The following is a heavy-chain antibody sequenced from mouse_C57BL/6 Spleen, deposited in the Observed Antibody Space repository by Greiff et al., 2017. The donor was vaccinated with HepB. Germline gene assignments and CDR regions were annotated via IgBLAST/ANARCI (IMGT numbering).Heavy chain of an antibody. CDR2: INYDGSST. J-gene: IGHJ2*01. V-gene: IGHV5-16*01. Sequence: EVHLVESEGGLVQPGSSMKLSCTASGFTISDYYMAWVRQVPEKGLEWVANINYDGSSTYYLDSLKSRFIISRDNAKNILYLQMSSLKSEDTATYYCARESLGRNYFDYWGQGTTLTVSS. CDR1: GFTISDYY. CDR3: ARESLGRNYFDY. D-gene: IGHD4-1*01.